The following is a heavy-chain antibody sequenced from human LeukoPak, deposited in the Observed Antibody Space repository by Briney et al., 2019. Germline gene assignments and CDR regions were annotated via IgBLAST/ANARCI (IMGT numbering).Heavy chain of an antibody. CDR2: IIPIFGTA. Sequence: ASVKVSCKASGGTFSSYAISWVRQAPGQGLEWMGGIIPIFGTANYAQKFQGRVTITADESTSTAYMELSSLRSEDTAVYYCARDPPSMIVTYYFDYWGQGTLVTVSS. D-gene: IGHD2/OR15-2a*01. J-gene: IGHJ4*02. CDR3: ARDPPSMIVTYYFDY. V-gene: IGHV1-69*01. CDR1: GGTFSSYA.